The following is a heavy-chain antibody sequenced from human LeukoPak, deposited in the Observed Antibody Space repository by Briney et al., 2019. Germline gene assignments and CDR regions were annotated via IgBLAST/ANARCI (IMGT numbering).Heavy chain of an antibody. CDR2: ISSSGSTI. V-gene: IGHV3-48*03. CDR1: GFTFSSYE. Sequence: GGSLRLSCAASGFTFSSYEMNWVRQAPGKGLEWVSYISSSGSTIYYADSVKGRFTISRDNAKNSLYLQMNSLRAEDTAVYYCAGEYGDRDYYYYYGMDVWGQGTTVTVSS. D-gene: IGHD4-17*01. CDR3: AGEYGDRDYYYYYGMDV. J-gene: IGHJ6*02.